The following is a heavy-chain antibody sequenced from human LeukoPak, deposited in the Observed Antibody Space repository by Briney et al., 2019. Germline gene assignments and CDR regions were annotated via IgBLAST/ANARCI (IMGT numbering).Heavy chain of an antibody. Sequence: GGSLRLSCAASGFTFSSYAMSWVRQAPGKGLEWVSAISGSGGSTYYADSVKGRFTISRDNSKNTLYLQMNSLRAEDTAVCYCAKDIGLLWFGEPYFDYWGQGTLVTVSS. J-gene: IGHJ4*02. CDR2: ISGSGGST. CDR1: GFTFSSYA. CDR3: AKDIGLLWFGEPYFDY. D-gene: IGHD3-10*01. V-gene: IGHV3-23*01.